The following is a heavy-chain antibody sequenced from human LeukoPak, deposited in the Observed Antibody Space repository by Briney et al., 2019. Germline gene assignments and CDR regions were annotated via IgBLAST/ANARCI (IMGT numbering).Heavy chain of an antibody. CDR1: EFTFSNSY. CDR3: ARVDTVSGILV. Sequence: GGSLRLSCAASEFTFSNSYMTWVRRAPGKGLEWVSVIYEGGGRYYGDSVKGRFTISKDNFENTVYLQMNSLRADDTAVYYCARVDTVSGILVWGQGTLVTVSS. D-gene: IGHD5-18*01. J-gene: IGHJ4*02. CDR2: IYEGGGR. V-gene: IGHV3-53*01.